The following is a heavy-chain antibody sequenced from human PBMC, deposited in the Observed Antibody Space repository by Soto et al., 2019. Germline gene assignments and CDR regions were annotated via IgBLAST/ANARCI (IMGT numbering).Heavy chain of an antibody. D-gene: IGHD3-3*01. V-gene: IGHV4-59*01. Sequence: PSETLSLTCTVSGGSISSYYWIWIRQPPGKGLEWIGYIYNSGSTNYNASLKSRVTISVDTSKNQFSLKLSSATAADTAVYYCARGQRGYPYWGQGILVTVSS. CDR1: GGSISSYY. CDR2: IYNSGST. J-gene: IGHJ4*01. CDR3: ARGQRGYPY.